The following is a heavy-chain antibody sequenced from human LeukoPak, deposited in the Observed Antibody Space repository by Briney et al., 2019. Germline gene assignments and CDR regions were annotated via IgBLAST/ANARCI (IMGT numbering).Heavy chain of an antibody. Sequence: GASVKVSCKASGYTFTSYDIDWVRQAPGQGLEWMGWINPNSGDANYAQKFQGRVTMTRDTSISTAYMELSRLRSDDTAVYYCARAQVEYCSGGRCYSGYWGQGTLVTVSS. J-gene: IGHJ4*02. CDR3: ARAQVEYCSGGRCYSGY. CDR1: GYTFTSYD. CDR2: INPNSGDA. V-gene: IGHV1-2*02. D-gene: IGHD2-15*01.